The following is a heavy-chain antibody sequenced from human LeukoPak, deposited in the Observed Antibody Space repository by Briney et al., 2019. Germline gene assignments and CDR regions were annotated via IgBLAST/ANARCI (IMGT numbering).Heavy chain of an antibody. CDR1: GGSFSGYY. D-gene: IGHD1-26*01. CDR2: INHSGST. Sequence: PSETLSLTCAVYGGSFSGYYWSWIRQPPGKGLEWIGEINHSGSTNYNPSLKSRVTISVDTSKNQFSLKLSSVTAADTAVYYCARGGGGSYYADLDYWGQGTLVTVSS. V-gene: IGHV4-34*01. CDR3: ARGGGGSYYADLDY. J-gene: IGHJ4*02.